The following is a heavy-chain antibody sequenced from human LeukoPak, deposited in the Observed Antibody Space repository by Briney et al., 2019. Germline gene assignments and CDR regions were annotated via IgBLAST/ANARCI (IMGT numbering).Heavy chain of an antibody. J-gene: IGHJ4*02. Sequence: PGGSLRLSCAASGFTFSRDGMHWVRQAPGKGLEWVAVISYDGSNKYYADSVQGRFTISRDNSKNTLYLEMSSLTAEGTAVYYCAKEDTDWGQGTLVTVSS. CDR1: GFTFSRDG. V-gene: IGHV3-30*18. CDR3: AKEDTD. CDR2: ISYDGSNK.